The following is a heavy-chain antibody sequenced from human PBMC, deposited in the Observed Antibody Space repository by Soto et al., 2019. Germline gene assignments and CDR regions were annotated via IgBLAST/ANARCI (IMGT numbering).Heavy chain of an antibody. CDR3: AKDRTTGLVVSHYLDY. J-gene: IGHJ4*02. D-gene: IGHD2-2*01. Sequence: QVQLVESGGGVVQPGRSLRLSCAASGFTFSSYGMHWVRQAPGKGLEWVAVISYDGSNNYYADSVKGRFTISRDNSKNTLYLQMNSLRAEDTAVYYCAKDRTTGLVVSHYLDYWGQGTLVTVSS. CDR1: GFTFSSYG. CDR2: ISYDGSNN. V-gene: IGHV3-30*18.